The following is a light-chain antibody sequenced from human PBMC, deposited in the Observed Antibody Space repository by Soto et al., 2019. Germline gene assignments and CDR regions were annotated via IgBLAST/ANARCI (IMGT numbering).Light chain of an antibody. V-gene: IGKV1-33*01. CDR2: DAS. Sequence: DIQMTQSPSSLSASVGDRVTNTCQASQDISNNLNWYQQKPGKAPKVLIYDASTLAAGVPSRFSGSGSGTDFALTISGLQPEDFATYYCQHYDTLPLPVYTFGQGTKLEI. CDR1: QDISNN. CDR3: QHYDTLPLPVYT. J-gene: IGKJ2*01.